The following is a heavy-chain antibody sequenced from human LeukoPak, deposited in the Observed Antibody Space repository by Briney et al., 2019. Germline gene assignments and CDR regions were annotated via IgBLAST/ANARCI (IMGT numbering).Heavy chain of an antibody. CDR1: GDSVRTSNSY. J-gene: IGHJ4*02. Sequence: SETLSLTCTVSGDSVRTSNSYWGWIRQPPGKGLEWIGSMFYSGNTYYNPSLKSRVTISVDTSKNQLSLRLSSVTAADTAVYYCARHPHYYFDNSARWGQGTLVTVSS. V-gene: IGHV4-39*01. D-gene: IGHD3-22*01. CDR2: MFYSGNT. CDR3: ARHPHYYFDNSAR.